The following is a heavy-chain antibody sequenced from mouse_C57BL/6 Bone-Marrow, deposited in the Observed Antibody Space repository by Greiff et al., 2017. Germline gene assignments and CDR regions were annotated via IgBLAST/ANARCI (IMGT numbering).Heavy chain of an antibody. CDR1: GFTFSDYG. D-gene: IGHD2-12*01. Sequence: EVKLVESGGGLVKPGGSLKLSCAASGFTFSDYGMHWVRQAPEKGLEWVAYISSGSSTIYYADTVKGRFTISRDNAKNTLFLQMTSLRSEDTAMXYCARYDWYYAMDYWGQGTSVTVSS. CDR2: ISSGSSTI. J-gene: IGHJ4*01. CDR3: ARYDWYYAMDY. V-gene: IGHV5-17*01.